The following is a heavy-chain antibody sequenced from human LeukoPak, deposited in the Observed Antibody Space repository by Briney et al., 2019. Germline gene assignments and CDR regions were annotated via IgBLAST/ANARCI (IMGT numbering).Heavy chain of an antibody. V-gene: IGHV3-21*01. J-gene: IGHJ4*02. Sequence: SGGSLRLSCAASGFTFSSYSMNWVRQAPGKGLEWVSYISSTNGYIYYADSVRGRFTISRDNAKNSPSLQMNSLRAEDTAVYYCARGRSTWHLDYWGQGTLVTVSS. D-gene: IGHD1-26*01. CDR2: ISSTNGYI. CDR1: GFTFSSYS. CDR3: ARGRSTWHLDY.